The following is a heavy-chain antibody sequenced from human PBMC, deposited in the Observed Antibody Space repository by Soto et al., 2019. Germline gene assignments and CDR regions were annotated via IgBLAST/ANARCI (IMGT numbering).Heavy chain of an antibody. Sequence: GGSLRLSCAASGFTFSSYAMSWVHQAPGKGLEWVSAISGSGGSTYYADSVKGRFTISRDNSKNTLYLQMNSLRAEDTAVYYCASSQAYYYDSSGYPFDYWGQGTLVTVSS. V-gene: IGHV3-23*01. CDR1: GFTFSSYA. J-gene: IGHJ4*02. D-gene: IGHD3-22*01. CDR3: ASSQAYYYDSSGYPFDY. CDR2: ISGSGGST.